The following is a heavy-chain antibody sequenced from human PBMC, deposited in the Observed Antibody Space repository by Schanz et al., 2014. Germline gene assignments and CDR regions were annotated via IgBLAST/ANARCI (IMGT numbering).Heavy chain of an antibody. D-gene: IGHD6-13*01. CDR3: ASSGAGYSSSWDFDY. J-gene: IGHJ4*02. CDR2: IIPVLNIA. CDR1: GGTFSSYT. Sequence: QLKLVQSGAEVKKPGSSVKVSCKLSGGTFSSYTISWMRQAPGQGLEWMGKIIPVLNIATYAQRFQGRVTITADKSTFTAYMDVSSLRSEDTAVYYCASSGAGYSSSWDFDYWGQGTLVTVSS. V-gene: IGHV1-69*02.